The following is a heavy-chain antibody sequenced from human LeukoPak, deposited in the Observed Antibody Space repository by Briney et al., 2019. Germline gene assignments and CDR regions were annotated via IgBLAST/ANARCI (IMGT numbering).Heavy chain of an antibody. CDR2: IIPILGIA. CDR3: ARDYYDSSGPNYYGMDV. CDR1: GGTLSSYA. V-gene: IGHV1-69*04. D-gene: IGHD3-22*01. J-gene: IGHJ6*02. Sequence: SVKVSCKASGGTLSSYAISWVRQAPGQGLEWMGRIIPILGIANYAQKFQGRVTITADKSTSTAYMELSSLRSEDTAVYYCARDYYDSSGPNYYGMDVWGQGTTVTVSS.